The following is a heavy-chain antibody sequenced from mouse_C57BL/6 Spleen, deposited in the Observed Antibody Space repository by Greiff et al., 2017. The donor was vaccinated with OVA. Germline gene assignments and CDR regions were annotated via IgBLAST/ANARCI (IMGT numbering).Heavy chain of an antibody. CDR1: GYSFTSYY. V-gene: IGHV1-66*01. CDR3: ARGGYGSLEAMDY. Sequence: VQLQESGPELVKPGASVKISCKASGYSFTSYYIHWVKQRPGQGLEWIGWIYPGSGNTKYNEKFKGKATLTADTSSSTAYMQLSSLTSEDSAVYYCARGGYGSLEAMDYWGQGTSVTVSS. J-gene: IGHJ4*01. D-gene: IGHD2-10*02. CDR2: IYPGSGNT.